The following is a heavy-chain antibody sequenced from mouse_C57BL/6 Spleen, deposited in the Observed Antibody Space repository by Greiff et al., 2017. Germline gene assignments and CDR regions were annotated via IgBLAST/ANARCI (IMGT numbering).Heavy chain of an antibody. Sequence: EVHLVESGGDLVKPGGSLKLSCAASGFTFSSYGMSWVRQTPDKRLEWVATISSGGSYTYYPDSVKGRFTISRDNAKNTLYLQMSSLKSEDTAMYYCARDDYGGFAYWGQGTLVTVSA. CDR3: ARDDYGGFAY. V-gene: IGHV5-6*01. CDR2: ISSGGSYT. D-gene: IGHD2-4*01. J-gene: IGHJ3*01. CDR1: GFTFSSYG.